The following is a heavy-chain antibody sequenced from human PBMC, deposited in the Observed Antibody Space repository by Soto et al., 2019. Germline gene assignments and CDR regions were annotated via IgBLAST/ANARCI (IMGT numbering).Heavy chain of an antibody. D-gene: IGHD6-19*01. CDR2: IYGGGIT. Sequence: EVQLVETGGGLIQPGGSLRLSCAASGFTVSNNYMSWVRQAPGKGLEWVSVIYGGGITSYADSVKGRFTISRDNSKNTLYLQMNSLRAEETAGFYCAGGRSSGWLTNFYYHYGMDVWGQGTTVTVSS. V-gene: IGHV3-53*05. CDR3: AGGRSSGWLTNFYYHYGMDV. J-gene: IGHJ6*02. CDR1: GFTVSNNY.